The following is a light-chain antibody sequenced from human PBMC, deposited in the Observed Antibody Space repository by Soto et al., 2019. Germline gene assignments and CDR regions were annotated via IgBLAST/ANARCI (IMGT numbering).Light chain of an antibody. CDR1: QSVSNN. CDR3: QQYNNWPPA. Sequence: EIVMTQSPSTLSVSPGERATLSFMASQSVSNNLAWYQQKPGQAPRLLIYGASTRATGIPARFSGSGSGTEFTLTISSLQSEDFAVYYCQQYNNWPPAFGQGTRLEIK. CDR2: GAS. V-gene: IGKV3-15*01. J-gene: IGKJ5*01.